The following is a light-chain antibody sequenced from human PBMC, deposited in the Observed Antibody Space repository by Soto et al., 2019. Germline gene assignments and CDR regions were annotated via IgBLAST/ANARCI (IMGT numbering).Light chain of an antibody. CDR2: AAS. CDR1: HSVSSY. V-gene: IGKV3-11*01. J-gene: IGKJ4*01. Sequence: EIVLTQSPATLSLSPGERATLSCRASHSVSSYLAWYQQKPGQAPRLLIYAASNSATGIPTRFSGSGSGTDFTLTICSLESADVEVYYCQQRSNGARTFGGGTKVEIK. CDR3: QQRSNGART.